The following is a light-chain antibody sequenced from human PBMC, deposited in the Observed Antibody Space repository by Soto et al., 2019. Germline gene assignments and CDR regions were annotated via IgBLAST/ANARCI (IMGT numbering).Light chain of an antibody. V-gene: IGLV1-40*01. CDR2: GNN. J-gene: IGLJ3*02. Sequence: QSVLTQPPSVSGAPGQWVTISCTGSSSNIGAGYDVHWYHQLPGTAPKLLIYGNNNRPSGVPDRFSGSRSGTSASLAITGLQAEDEADYDCQSYDSSPSGWVFGGGTKLTVL. CDR1: SSNIGAGYD. CDR3: QSYDSSPSGWV.